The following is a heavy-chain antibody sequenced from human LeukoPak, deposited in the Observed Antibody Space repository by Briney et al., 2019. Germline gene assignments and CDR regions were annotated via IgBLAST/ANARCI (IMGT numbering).Heavy chain of an antibody. J-gene: IGHJ6*03. Sequence: SETLSLTCAVYGGSFSGYYWSWIRQPPGKGLEWIGEINHSGSTNYNPSLKSRVTISVDTSKNQFSLKLSPVTAADTAVYYCARGLGIKGRYYYYYMDVWGKGTTVTVSS. V-gene: IGHV4-34*01. CDR2: INHSGST. CDR1: GGSFSGYY. D-gene: IGHD2-15*01. CDR3: ARGLGIKGRYYYYYMDV.